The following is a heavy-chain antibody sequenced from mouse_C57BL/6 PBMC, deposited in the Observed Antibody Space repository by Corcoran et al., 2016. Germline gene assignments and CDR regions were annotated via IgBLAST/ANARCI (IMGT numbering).Heavy chain of an antibody. CDR3: ARGGWLLHWFAS. D-gene: IGHD2-3*01. CDR2: IDPSDSET. J-gene: IGHJ3*01. Sequence: QIQLHQPGAELVRPGSSLKLSCKASCYTFTNYWVHWVKQRPIQCLEWIGNIDPSDSETHYNQKFKDKATLTVDKYSSTAYMQLSSLTSEDSAVYYCARGGWLLHWFASWGQGTLVTVSA. V-gene: IGHV1-52*01. CDR1: CYTFTNYW.